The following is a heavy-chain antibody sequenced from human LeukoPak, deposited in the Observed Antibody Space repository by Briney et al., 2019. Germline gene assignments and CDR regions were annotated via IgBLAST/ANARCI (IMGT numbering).Heavy chain of an antibody. J-gene: IGHJ4*02. D-gene: IGHD4-23*01. CDR3: ARDLYGGTFDY. Sequence: GGSLRLSCAVSGALRGYWITWVRQAPGKGLEWVANVHPGGSEKYYADSVGGRFPISRDTARNLVFLQMNSLRGEDTAVYYCARDLYGGTFDYWGQGSLVTVSS. V-gene: IGHV3-7*01. CDR2: VHPGGSEK. CDR1: GALRGYW.